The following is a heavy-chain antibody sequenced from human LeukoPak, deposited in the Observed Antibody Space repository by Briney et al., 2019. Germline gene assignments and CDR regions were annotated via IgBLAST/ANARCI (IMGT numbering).Heavy chain of an antibody. J-gene: IGHJ6*03. CDR1: GYTFTSYG. Sequence: GASVKVSCKASGYTFTSYGISWVRQAPGQGLEWMGWISGYNGNTNYAQKLQGRVTMTTDTPTSTAYMELRSLRSDDTAVYYCARGPGGQLVRSGYYYYYMDVWGKGTTVTVSS. V-gene: IGHV1-18*01. D-gene: IGHD6-6*01. CDR2: ISGYNGNT. CDR3: ARGPGGQLVRSGYYYYYMDV.